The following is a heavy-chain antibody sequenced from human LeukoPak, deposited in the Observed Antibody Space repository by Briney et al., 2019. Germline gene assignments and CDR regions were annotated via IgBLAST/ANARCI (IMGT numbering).Heavy chain of an antibody. CDR2: INWNGGST. D-gene: IGHD4-17*01. CDR3: ARGKLTTRQGTYYMDV. CDR1: GFNFDDYG. V-gene: IGHV3-20*04. J-gene: IGHJ6*03. Sequence: GGSLRLSCAASGFNFDDYGMSWVRQAPGKGLEWVSGINWNGGSTGYADSVKGRFTISRDNAKNSLYLQMNSLRAEDTALYYCARGKLTTRQGTYYMDVWGKGTTVTVSS.